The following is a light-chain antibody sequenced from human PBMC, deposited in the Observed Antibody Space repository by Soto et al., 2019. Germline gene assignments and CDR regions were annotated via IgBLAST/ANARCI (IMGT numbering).Light chain of an antibody. J-gene: IGLJ2*01. Sequence: QLVLTQPASVCGSPGQSITISCTGTSSDVGSYNLVSWYQQHPGKAPKLMIYEVSKRPSGVSNRFSGSKSGNTASLTISGLQAEDEADYYCCSYAGSSTFVVFGGGTQLTVL. CDR2: EVS. CDR1: SSDVGSYNL. V-gene: IGLV2-23*02. CDR3: CSYAGSSTFVV.